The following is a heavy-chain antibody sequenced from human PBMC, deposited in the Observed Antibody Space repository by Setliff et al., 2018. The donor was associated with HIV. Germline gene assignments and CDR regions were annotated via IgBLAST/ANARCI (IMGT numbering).Heavy chain of an antibody. V-gene: IGHV4-61*10. CDR2: IYYGGST. CDR3: AREIYGGNSRPFDY. CDR1: GGSISSGSYF. D-gene: IGHD4-17*01. J-gene: IGHJ4*02. Sequence: SETLSLTCTVSGGSISSGSYFWSWIRQPAGKGLEWTGYIYYGGSTNYNPSLKSRVTISVDTSKNQLSLKLSSVTAADTAVYYCAREIYGGNSRPFDYWGQGTLVTVSS.